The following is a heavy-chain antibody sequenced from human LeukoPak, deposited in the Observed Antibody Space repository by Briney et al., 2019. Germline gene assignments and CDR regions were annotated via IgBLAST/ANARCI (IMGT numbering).Heavy chain of an antibody. J-gene: IGHJ5*02. D-gene: IGHD3-10*01. V-gene: IGHV1-2*02. CDR3: ARGPAPHYGSGSSWFDP. CDR1: GYTFTGYC. Sequence: GASVKVSCKASGYTFTGYCMHWVRQAPGQGLEWMGWINPNSGGTNYAQKFQGRVTMTRNTSISTAYMELSSLRSEDTAVYYCARGPAPHYGSGSSWFDPWGQGTLVTVSS. CDR2: INPNSGGT.